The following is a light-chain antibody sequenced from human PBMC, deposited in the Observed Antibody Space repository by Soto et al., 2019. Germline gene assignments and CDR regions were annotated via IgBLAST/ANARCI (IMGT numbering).Light chain of an antibody. CDR1: NIGSKS. CDR3: QVWDSSSDHRGV. CDR2: DDS. V-gene: IGLV3-21*02. Sequence: SYELTQPPSVSVAPGQTARFTCGGNNIGSKSVHWYQQKPGQAPVLVVYDDSDRPSGIPERFSGSNSGNTATLTISRVEAGDEADYYCQVWDSSSDHRGVFGTGTKLTVL. J-gene: IGLJ1*01.